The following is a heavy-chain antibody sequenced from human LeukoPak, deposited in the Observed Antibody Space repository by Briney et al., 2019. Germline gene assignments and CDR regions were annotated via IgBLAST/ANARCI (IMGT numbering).Heavy chain of an antibody. CDR2: IYYSGST. Sequence: SETLSLTCTVSGGSISSYYWSWIRQPPGKGLEWIGYIYYSGSTNYNPSLKSRVTISVDTSKNQFSLKLSSVTAADTAVYYCARGGPPGYSSSWYRGFLWFDPRGQGTLVTVSS. J-gene: IGHJ5*02. V-gene: IGHV4-59*12. D-gene: IGHD6-13*01. CDR3: ARGGPPGYSSSWYRGFLWFDP. CDR1: GGSISSYY.